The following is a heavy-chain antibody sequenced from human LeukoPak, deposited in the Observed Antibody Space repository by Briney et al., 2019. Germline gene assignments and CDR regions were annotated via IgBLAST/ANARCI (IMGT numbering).Heavy chain of an antibody. V-gene: IGHV1-24*01. Sequence: ASVKVSCKVSGYTLTELSMHWVRQAPGKGLEWMGGFDPEDGETIHAQKFQGRVTMTEDTSTDTAYMELSSLRSEDTAVYYCATARGWDTPADYWGQGTLVTVYS. J-gene: IGHJ4*02. CDR1: GYTLTELS. D-gene: IGHD6-19*01. CDR2: FDPEDGET. CDR3: ATARGWDTPADY.